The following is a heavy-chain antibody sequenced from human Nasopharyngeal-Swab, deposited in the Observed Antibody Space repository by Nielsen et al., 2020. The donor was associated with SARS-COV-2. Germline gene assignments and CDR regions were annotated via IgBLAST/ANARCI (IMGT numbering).Heavy chain of an antibody. J-gene: IGHJ5*01. D-gene: IGHD2/OR15-2a*01. V-gene: IGHV4-59*01. CDR2: IFYSGST. Sequence: GSLRLSCTVPGGSISGYYWSWIRQPPGKGLEWIGHIFYSGSTTYNPSLRSRVTIPVATSKNQFSLRLSSVTAADTAVYFCAGRGNSYGGNWFDSWGLGSLVVVSS. CDR3: AGRGNSYGGNWFDS. CDR1: GGSISGYY.